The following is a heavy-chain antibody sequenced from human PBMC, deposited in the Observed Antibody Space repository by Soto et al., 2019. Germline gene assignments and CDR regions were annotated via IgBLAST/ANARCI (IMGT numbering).Heavy chain of an antibody. D-gene: IGHD6-13*01. V-gene: IGHV1-18*01. Sequence: QVQLVQSGAEVKKPGASVKVSCKASGYTFTTFGISWVRQAPGQGLEWMGWISAYTGNTNYAQRLQGRVTMTTDTSTNTAYMELRGLRSDDTALYYFARVFGYSSSWLRHSAFAILGQGTTVTVSS. CDR3: ARVFGYSSSWLRHSAFAI. CDR1: GYTFTTFG. J-gene: IGHJ3*02. CDR2: ISAYTGNT.